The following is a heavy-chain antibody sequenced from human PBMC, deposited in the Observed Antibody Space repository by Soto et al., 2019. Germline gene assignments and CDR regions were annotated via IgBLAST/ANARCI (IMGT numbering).Heavy chain of an antibody. Sequence: GGSLRLSCAASGFTFSRYGMNWLRQAPGKGLEWVASVSSTTSYVYYADSVKGRFSTSRDNAKNILYLEMYGLRTEDTAVYYCARDPSEGRVGNWFESWGQGTLVTVSS. CDR1: GFTFSRYG. J-gene: IGHJ5*01. CDR3: ARDPSEGRVGNWFES. V-gene: IGHV3-21*06. CDR2: VSSTTSYV. D-gene: IGHD2-2*01.